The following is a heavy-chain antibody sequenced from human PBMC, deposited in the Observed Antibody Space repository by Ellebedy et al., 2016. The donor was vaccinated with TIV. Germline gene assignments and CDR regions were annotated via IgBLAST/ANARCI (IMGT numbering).Heavy chain of an antibody. CDR3: ARQQGRHESSGQHDY. CDR2: IYHSGST. Sequence: MPSETLSLTCAVSGGSISSSNWWSWVRQPPGKGLEWIGEIYHSGSTNYNPSLKSRVTISVDKAKNQFSLKLSSVTAADTAVYYCARQQGRHESSGQHDYWGRGRQVTVS. CDR1: GGSISSSNW. D-gene: IGHD3-10*01. V-gene: IGHV4-4*02. J-gene: IGHJ4*03.